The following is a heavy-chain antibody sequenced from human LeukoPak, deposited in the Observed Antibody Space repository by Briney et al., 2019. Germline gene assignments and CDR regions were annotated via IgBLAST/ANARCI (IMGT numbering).Heavy chain of an antibody. CDR1: GYSFTIYG. Sequence: ASVKVSFKSSGYSFTIYGIGWVRQAPGQGLEWMGYISPYNGNADYAQNFQDRVSMTTDTSTTTAYMELRSLTSDDTAVYYCAREGSQALDHWGQGTLVTVSS. D-gene: IGHD6-19*01. CDR3: AREGSQALDH. V-gene: IGHV1-18*01. CDR2: ISPYNGNA. J-gene: IGHJ4*02.